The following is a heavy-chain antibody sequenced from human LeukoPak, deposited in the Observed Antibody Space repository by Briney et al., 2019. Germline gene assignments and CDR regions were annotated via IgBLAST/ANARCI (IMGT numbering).Heavy chain of an antibody. D-gene: IGHD4-17*01. CDR2: ISSNGGST. V-gene: IGHV3-64*01. Sequence: GGSLRLSCAASGFTFSSYAMHWVRQAPGKGLEYVPAISSNGGSTYYANSVKGRFTISRDNSKNTLYLQMGSLRAEDMAVYYCARGIRGLRSPFDYWGQGTLVTVSS. CDR3: ARGIRGLRSPFDY. CDR1: GFTFSSYA. J-gene: IGHJ4*02.